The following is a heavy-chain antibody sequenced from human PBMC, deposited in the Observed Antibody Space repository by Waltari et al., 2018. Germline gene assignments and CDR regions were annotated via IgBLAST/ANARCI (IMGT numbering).Heavy chain of an antibody. J-gene: IGHJ4*02. CDR3: ARDAQGSYQY. D-gene: IGHD3-16*02. CDR1: GFSFNANY. CDR2: SRDRANNYAT. Sequence: EVQLVESGGGLAQPGGSLRLSCAASGFSFNANYLDWVRQVPGKGLEWVGRSRDRANNYATEYAPSMKDRFTISRDSSKNSLYLQINSLKIEDTAVYYCARDAQGSYQYWGQGTLVIVSS. V-gene: IGHV3-72*01.